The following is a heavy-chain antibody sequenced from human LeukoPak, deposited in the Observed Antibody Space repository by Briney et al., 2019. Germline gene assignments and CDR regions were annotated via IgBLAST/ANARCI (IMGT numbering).Heavy chain of an antibody. CDR1: GGSISSYY. CDR2: IYYSGST. CDR3: ARGKYSSSPSPFDY. Sequence: SETLSLTCTVSGGSISSYYWSWIRQPPGKGLEWIGYIYYSGSTNYNPSLKSRVTISVDTSKNQFSLKLSSVTAADTAVYYCARGKYSSSPSPFDYWGQGTLVTVSS. D-gene: IGHD6-6*01. J-gene: IGHJ4*02. V-gene: IGHV4-59*01.